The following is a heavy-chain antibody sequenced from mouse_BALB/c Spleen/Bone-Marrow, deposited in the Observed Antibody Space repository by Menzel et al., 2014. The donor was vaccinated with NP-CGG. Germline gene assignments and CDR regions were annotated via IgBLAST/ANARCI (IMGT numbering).Heavy chain of an antibody. CDR3: ARDYYGSSYWYFDV. Sequence: EVKLMESRGGLVQPGGSLRLSCATSGFTFSDFYMEWVRQPPGKRLEWIAASRNKANDYTTEYSASVKGRFIVSRDTSQSILYLQMNALRAEDTAIYYCARDYYGSSYWYFDVWGAGTTVTVSS. CDR1: GFTFSDFY. V-gene: IGHV7-1*02. CDR2: SRNKANDYTT. D-gene: IGHD1-1*01. J-gene: IGHJ1*01.